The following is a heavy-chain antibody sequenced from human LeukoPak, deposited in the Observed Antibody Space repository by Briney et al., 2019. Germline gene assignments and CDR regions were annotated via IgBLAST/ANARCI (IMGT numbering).Heavy chain of an antibody. CDR3: ARTVDSGGSRFYYYTMDV. V-gene: IGHV4-39*07. J-gene: IGHJ6*02. Sequence: SETLSLTCTVSGGSISSGSYYWGWIRQPPGKGLEWIGSIYYSGSTYYNPSLKSRVTISVDTSKNQFSLKLSSVTAADTAVYYCARTVDSGGSRFYYYTMDVWGQGTTVTVSS. CDR2: IYYSGST. CDR1: GGSISSGSYY. D-gene: IGHD3-22*01.